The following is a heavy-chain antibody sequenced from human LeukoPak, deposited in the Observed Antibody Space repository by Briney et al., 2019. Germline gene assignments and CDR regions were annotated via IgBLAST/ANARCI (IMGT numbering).Heavy chain of an antibody. D-gene: IGHD2-21*01. CDR3: ARGLVIPYYYGMDV. CDR2: IYYSGST. V-gene: IGHV4-31*03. Sequence: PSQTLSLTCTVSGGSISSGGYYWSWIRQHPGKGLEWIGYIYYSGSTYYNPSLKSRVTISVDTSKNQFSLKLSSVTAADTAVYYCARGLVIPYYYGMDVWGQGTTVTVSS. J-gene: IGHJ6*02. CDR1: GGSISSGGYY.